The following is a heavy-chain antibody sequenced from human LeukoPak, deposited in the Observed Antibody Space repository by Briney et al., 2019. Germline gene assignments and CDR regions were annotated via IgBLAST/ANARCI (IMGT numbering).Heavy chain of an antibody. J-gene: IGHJ4*02. Sequence: ASVKVSCKASGYTFTAYYMHWLRQAPGQGLEWMGWINPNSGGTNYAQNFQGRVAMTRDTSISTAYMELSRLRSDDTAVYYCASDLWGVGHSLVGYYFDHWGQGTLVTVSS. CDR2: INPNSGGT. D-gene: IGHD1-26*01. V-gene: IGHV1-2*02. CDR1: GYTFTAYY. CDR3: ASDLWGVGHSLVGYYFDH.